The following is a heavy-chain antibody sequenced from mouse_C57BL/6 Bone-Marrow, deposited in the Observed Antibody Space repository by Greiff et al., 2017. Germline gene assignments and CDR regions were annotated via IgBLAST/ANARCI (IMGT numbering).Heavy chain of an antibody. D-gene: IGHD2-5*01. V-gene: IGHV1-74*01. CDR2: IHPSDSDT. CDR3: AIWALYYSIFAY. Sequence: QVQLKQPGAELVKPGASVKVSCKASGYTFTSYWMDWVKQRPGHGLEWIGRIHPSDSDTNYNQKFKGKATLTVDKYSSTAYMQLSSLTSDASAVYSCAIWALYYSIFAYWGQGTLVTVSA. CDR1: GYTFTSYW. J-gene: IGHJ3*01.